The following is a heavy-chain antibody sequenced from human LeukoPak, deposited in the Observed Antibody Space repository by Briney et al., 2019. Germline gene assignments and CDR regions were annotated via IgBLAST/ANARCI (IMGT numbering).Heavy chain of an antibody. CDR2: ISYDGSYK. J-gene: IGHJ4*02. Sequence: GGSLRLSCAASGLSFIRYGMHWVRQALGKGLEWVAFISYDGSYKNYADSVRGRFTISRDNSRTTLDLQMNSLRAEDTAVYYCARALGYYYDTSGYYCLASWGQGTLVTVSS. CDR3: ARALGYYYDTSGYYCLAS. V-gene: IGHV3-30*03. CDR1: GLSFIRYG. D-gene: IGHD3-22*01.